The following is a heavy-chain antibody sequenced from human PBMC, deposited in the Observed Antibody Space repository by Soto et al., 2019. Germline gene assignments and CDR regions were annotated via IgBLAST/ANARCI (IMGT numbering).Heavy chain of an antibody. CDR3: ARDPPYGDESGYVDAFDI. Sequence: GGSLRLSCAASGFTFSSYAMHWVRQAPGKGLEWVAVISYDGSNKYYADSVKGRFTISRDNSKNTLYLQMNSLRAEDTAVYYCARDPPYGDESGYVDAFDIWGQGTMVTVS. D-gene: IGHD4-17*01. J-gene: IGHJ3*02. CDR1: GFTFSSYA. V-gene: IGHV3-30-3*01. CDR2: ISYDGSNK.